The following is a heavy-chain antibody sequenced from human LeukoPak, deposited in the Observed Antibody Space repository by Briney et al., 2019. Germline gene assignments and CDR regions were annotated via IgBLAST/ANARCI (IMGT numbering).Heavy chain of an antibody. Sequence: PGRSLRLSCAASGFTFSSYGMHWVRQAPGKGLEWVAVIWYDGSNKYYADSVKGRFTISRDNSKNTLYLQMNSLRAEDTAVYYCAKAGRDSSGYYHAWRQGTLVTVST. J-gene: IGHJ4*02. CDR3: AKAGRDSSGYYHA. D-gene: IGHD3-22*01. CDR2: IWYDGSNK. CDR1: GFTFSSYG. V-gene: IGHV3-33*06.